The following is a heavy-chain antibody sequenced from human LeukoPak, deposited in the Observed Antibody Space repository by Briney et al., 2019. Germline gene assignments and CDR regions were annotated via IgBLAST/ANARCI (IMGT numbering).Heavy chain of an antibody. CDR2: IYYSGST. D-gene: IGHD3-22*01. J-gene: IGHJ4*02. CDR1: GGSISSYY. Sequence: SETLSLTCTVSGGSISSYYWSWIRQPPGKGLEWIGYIYYSGSTNYNPSLKSRVTMSVDTSKNQFSLKLSSVTAADTAVYYCARALNYYDSSGFYYFDYWGQGTLVTVSS. CDR3: ARALNYYDSSGFYYFDY. V-gene: IGHV4-59*12.